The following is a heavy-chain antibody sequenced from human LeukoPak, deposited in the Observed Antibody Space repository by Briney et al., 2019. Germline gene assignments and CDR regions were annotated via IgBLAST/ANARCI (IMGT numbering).Heavy chain of an antibody. CDR1: GFTFSSYW. J-gene: IGHJ6*03. CDR2: INREGTTT. V-gene: IGHV3-74*03. CDR3: ARDLGGYSSGWYSGYYYYYMDV. D-gene: IGHD6-19*01. Sequence: GGSLRLSCAASGFTFSSYWTHWVRQAPGKGLMWVSRINREGTTTQYADAVKGRFTISRDNAKNSLYLQMNSLRAEDTAVYYCARDLGGYSSGWYSGYYYYYMDVWGKGTTVTVSS.